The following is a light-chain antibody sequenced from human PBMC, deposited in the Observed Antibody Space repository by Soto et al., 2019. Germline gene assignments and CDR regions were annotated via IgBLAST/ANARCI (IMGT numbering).Light chain of an antibody. Sequence: DIQMPPSPSTLSASVGDRVPITCRASQSISSWLAWYQQKPGKAPKLLIYKASSLESGVPSRFSGSGSGTEFTLTISSLQPDDFATYYCQQYNSSFGQGTKVDIK. CDR3: QQYNSS. J-gene: IGKJ1*01. CDR1: QSISSW. V-gene: IGKV1-5*03. CDR2: KAS.